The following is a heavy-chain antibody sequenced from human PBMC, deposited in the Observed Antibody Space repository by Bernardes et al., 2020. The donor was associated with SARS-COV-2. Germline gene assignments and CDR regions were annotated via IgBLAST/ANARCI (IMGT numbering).Heavy chain of an antibody. J-gene: IGHJ4*02. CDR1: GYTFTAYY. V-gene: IGHV1-2*02. CDR2: INPNSGAT. D-gene: IGHD3-10*01. Sequence: ASVKVSCKASGYTFTAYYMHWVRQAPGQGFEWMGWINPNSGATNFAQNFQGRVTMARDTSITTAYMELSRLTSDDTAVYYCVRELRSYRQVDYWGQGTLVTVSS. CDR3: VRELRSYRQVDY.